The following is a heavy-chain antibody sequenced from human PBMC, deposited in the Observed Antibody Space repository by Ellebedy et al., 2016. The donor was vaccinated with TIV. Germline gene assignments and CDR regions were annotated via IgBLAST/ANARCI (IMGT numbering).Heavy chain of an antibody. J-gene: IGHJ4*02. Sequence: ESLKISCAASGFTFSRCWMSWARQAPGKGLEWIGQINHSGSTNYNPSLKSRVTISVDTSKNQFSLNLSSVTAADTAIYYCAREVDDSSGRTRRHFDYWGRGTLVTVSS. D-gene: IGHD3-22*01. CDR2: INHSGST. CDR1: GFTFSRCW. V-gene: IGHV4-34*01. CDR3: AREVDDSSGRTRRHFDY.